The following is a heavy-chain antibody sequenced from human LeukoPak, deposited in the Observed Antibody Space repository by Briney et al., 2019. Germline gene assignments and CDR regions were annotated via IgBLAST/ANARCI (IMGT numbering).Heavy chain of an antibody. Sequence: GGSLRLSCAASGFTFSNAWMTWVRQAPGKGLEWVGRIKSKTDGGTTDYAAPVKGRFTISRDDSKNTLYLQMNSLKTEDTAVYYGTPSTPTICGGACYSYWGQGTLVTVSS. D-gene: IGHD2-21*02. CDR1: GFTFSNAW. J-gene: IGHJ4*02. CDR2: IKSKTDGGTT. V-gene: IGHV3-15*01. CDR3: TPSTPTICGGACYSY.